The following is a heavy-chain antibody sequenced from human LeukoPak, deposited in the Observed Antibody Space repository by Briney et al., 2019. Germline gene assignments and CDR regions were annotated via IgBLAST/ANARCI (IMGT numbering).Heavy chain of an antibody. Sequence: PSETLSLTCAVYGGSISGYYWSWIRQPPGKGLEWSGEINHSGSTNYNPSLKSRVTISVDTSKNQFSLKLSSVTAADTAVYYCARGQRGSLGSSSYGYYYYYMDVWGKGTTVTVSS. CDR3: ARGQRGSLGSSSYGYYYYYMDV. D-gene: IGHD6-6*01. J-gene: IGHJ6*03. CDR1: GGSISGYY. V-gene: IGHV4-34*01. CDR2: INHSGST.